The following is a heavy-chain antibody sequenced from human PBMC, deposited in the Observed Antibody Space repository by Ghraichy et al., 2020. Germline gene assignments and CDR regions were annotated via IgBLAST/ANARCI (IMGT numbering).Heavy chain of an antibody. D-gene: IGHD4-17*01. V-gene: IGHV1-18*04. CDR2: VSAYNGNT. CDR1: GYTFTSYG. CDR3: ARDPNFGDYVGFFDY. J-gene: IGHJ4*02. Sequence: ASVKVSCKASGYTFTSYGINWVRQAPGQGLEWMGWVSAYNGNTNYAQNFQGRLTMTTDTSTDTAYMELRSLRSDDTAVYYCARDPNFGDYVGFFDYWGQGTLVTVSS.